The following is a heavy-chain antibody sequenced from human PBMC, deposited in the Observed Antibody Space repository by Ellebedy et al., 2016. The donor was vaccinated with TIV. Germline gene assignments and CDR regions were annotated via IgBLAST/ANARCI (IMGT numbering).Heavy chain of an antibody. CDR1: GYTFTNHG. D-gene: IGHD2-21*01. V-gene: IGHV1-18*01. CDR2: ISGYNGDT. Sequence: AASVKVSCKASGYTFTNHGITWVRQAPGQGLEWLGWISGYNGDTNYAEKFQGRVTMTTDTSTSTAFMELNSLKSDDTAVYYCERVRELAPLWTITYWGQGTLVTVSS. CDR3: ERVRELAPLWTITY. J-gene: IGHJ1*01.